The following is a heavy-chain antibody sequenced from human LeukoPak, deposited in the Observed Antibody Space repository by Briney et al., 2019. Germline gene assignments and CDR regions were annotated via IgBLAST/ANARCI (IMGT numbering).Heavy chain of an antibody. CDR2: INHSGST. CDR1: GASFSGYY. D-gene: IGHD6-13*01. V-gene: IGHV4-34*01. J-gene: IGHJ5*02. Sequence: SETLSLTCAVYGASFSGYYWSWIRQPPGKGLEWIGEINHSGSTNYNPSLKSRVTISVDTSKNQFSLKLSSVTAADTAVYYCARGAAGSTWLDPWGQGTLVTVSS. CDR3: ARGAAGSTWLDP.